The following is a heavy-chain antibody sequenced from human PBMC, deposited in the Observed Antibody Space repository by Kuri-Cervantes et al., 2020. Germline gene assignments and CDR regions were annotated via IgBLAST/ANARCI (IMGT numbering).Heavy chain of an antibody. CDR3: ARAAGRYYDILTGYYARYFDY. CDR2: ISAYNGNT. Sequence: ASVKVSCKASGYTFTSYGISWVRQDPGQGLEWMGWISAYNGNTNYAQKLQGRVTMTTDTSTSTAYMELRSLRSDDTAVYYCARAAGRYYDILTGYYARYFDYWGQGTLVTVSS. D-gene: IGHD3-9*01. V-gene: IGHV1-18*01. J-gene: IGHJ4*02. CDR1: GYTFTSYG.